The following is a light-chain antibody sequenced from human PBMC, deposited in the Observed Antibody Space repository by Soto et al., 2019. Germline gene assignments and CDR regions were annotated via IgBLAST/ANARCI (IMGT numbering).Light chain of an antibody. CDR2: DAS. V-gene: IGKV3-11*01. J-gene: IGKJ4*01. CDR1: QSVSSN. CDR3: HQRSNWPPT. Sequence: ENVLTQSPATLSLSPGERATLSCRASQSVSSNLAWYQQKPGQAPRLLIYDASNRATGIPARFSGSGSGTDFTLTIGSLQPEDFAIYYCHQRSNWPPTFGGGTKV.